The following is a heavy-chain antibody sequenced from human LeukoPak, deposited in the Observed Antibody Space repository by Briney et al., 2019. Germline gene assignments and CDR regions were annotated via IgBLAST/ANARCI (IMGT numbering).Heavy chain of an antibody. CDR3: ARGGYYYDSSGYYY. CDR2: IYHSGST. Sequence: PSETLSLTCTVSGYSISSGYYWGWIRQPPGKGLEWIGSIYHSGSTYYNPSLKSRVTISVDTSKNQFSLKLSSVTAADTAVYYCARGGYYYDSSGYYYWGQGTLVTVSS. V-gene: IGHV4-38-2*02. D-gene: IGHD3-22*01. CDR1: GYSISSGYY. J-gene: IGHJ4*02.